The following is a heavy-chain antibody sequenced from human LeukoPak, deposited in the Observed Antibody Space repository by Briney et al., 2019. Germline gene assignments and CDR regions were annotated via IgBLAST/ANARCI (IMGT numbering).Heavy chain of an antibody. J-gene: IGHJ3*02. CDR3: ARDPGTSAAFDI. Sequence: GGSLRLSCAASGFTVSTHYMSWVRQAPGKGLEWVSAIYTGGSTYYADSVKGRFTISRDNSKNTLYVQMNSLRGEDTAVYYCARDPGTSAAFDIWGQGTMVTVSS. V-gene: IGHV3-66*01. CDR2: IYTGGST. CDR1: GFTVSTHY. D-gene: IGHD1-1*01.